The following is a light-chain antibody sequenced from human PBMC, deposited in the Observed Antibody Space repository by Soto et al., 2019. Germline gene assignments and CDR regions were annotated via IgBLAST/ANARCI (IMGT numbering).Light chain of an antibody. CDR3: QQYNSYSEA. Sequence: DIQMTQSPSALSASVGDRVNITWGASQSISTLLAWYQKKTGKAPKLLIYDASSLESGVPSRFSGSGYGTEFTITISSMKTDDFETYYCQQYNSYSEAFGHGTKVDIK. V-gene: IGKV1-5*01. CDR2: DAS. CDR1: QSISTL. J-gene: IGKJ1*01.